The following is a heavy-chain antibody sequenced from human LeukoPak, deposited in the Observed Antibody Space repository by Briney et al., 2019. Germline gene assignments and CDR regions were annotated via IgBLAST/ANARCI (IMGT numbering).Heavy chain of an antibody. CDR3: ARRDGIAVAVDY. CDR1: GGSISSSSYY. Sequence: SETLSLTCTASGGSISSSSYYWGWIRQPPGKGLEWIGSIYYSGSTYYNPSLKSRVTISVDTSKNQFSLKLSSVTAADTAVYYCARRDGIAVAVDYWGQGTLVTVSS. J-gene: IGHJ4*02. V-gene: IGHV4-39*01. CDR2: IYYSGST. D-gene: IGHD6-19*01.